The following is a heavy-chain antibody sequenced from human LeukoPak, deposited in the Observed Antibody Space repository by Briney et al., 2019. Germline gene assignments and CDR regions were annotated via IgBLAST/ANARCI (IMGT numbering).Heavy chain of an antibody. V-gene: IGHV3-7*01. CDR2: IKQDGSEK. CDR3: ARVDRERWLQLGFDY. CDR1: GFTFSSHW. Sequence: GGSLRLSCAASGFTFSSHWMSWVRQAPGKGLEWVANIKQDGSEKYYVDSVKGRFTISRDNAKNSLYLQMNSLRAEDTAVYYCARVDRERWLQLGFDYWGQGTLVTVSS. J-gene: IGHJ4*02. D-gene: IGHD5-24*01.